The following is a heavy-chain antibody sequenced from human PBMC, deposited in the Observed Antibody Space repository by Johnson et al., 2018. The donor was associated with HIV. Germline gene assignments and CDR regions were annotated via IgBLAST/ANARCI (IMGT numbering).Heavy chain of an antibody. Sequence: QVQLVESGGGVVQPGRSLRLSCAASGFTFSSYAMHWVRQAPGKGLEWVAVISYDGSNKYYADSVKGRFTISRDNSKNTLYLQMNSLRAEDTAVYYCARDRYSYGRDAFDIWGQGTMVTVSS. V-gene: IGHV3-30*04. D-gene: IGHD5-18*01. CDR1: GFTFSSYA. CDR2: ISYDGSNK. J-gene: IGHJ3*02. CDR3: ARDRYSYGRDAFDI.